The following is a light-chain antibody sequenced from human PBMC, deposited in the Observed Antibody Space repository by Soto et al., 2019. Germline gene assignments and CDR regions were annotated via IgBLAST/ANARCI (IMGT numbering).Light chain of an antibody. CDR3: QQSYSVPRT. V-gene: IGKV1-39*01. J-gene: IGKJ4*01. Sequence: DIQMTQSPSSLSASVWDRVTMISRASQSIDTYLNWYQRKPGKAPNVLIYAASTLQSGVPTRFSGSGSGTDFTLTISSLQPEDFATYYCQQSYSVPRTFGRGTKVDI. CDR2: AAS. CDR1: QSIDTY.